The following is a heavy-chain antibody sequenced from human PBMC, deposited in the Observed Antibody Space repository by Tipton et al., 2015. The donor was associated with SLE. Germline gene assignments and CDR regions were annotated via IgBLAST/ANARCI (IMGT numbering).Heavy chain of an antibody. V-gene: IGHV3-7*01. CDR3: ARGGLRHSLDY. CDR2: IKQDGSEK. CDR1: GFTFSSHS. J-gene: IGHJ4*02. D-gene: IGHD2-21*02. Sequence: SLRLSCAASGFTFSSHSMNWVRQAPGKGLEWVANIKQDGSEKYYVDSVKGRFTISRDNAKSSLFLQMNSLRTEDTAVYYCARGGLRHSLDYWGQGTLVTVSS.